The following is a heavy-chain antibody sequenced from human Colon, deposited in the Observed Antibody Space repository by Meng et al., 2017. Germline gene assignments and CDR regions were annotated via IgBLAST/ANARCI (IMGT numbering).Heavy chain of an antibody. CDR1: RLPFSDAW. J-gene: IGHJ4*02. Sequence: EIQLVDSGGGLVKPGGSLRLSCTASRLPFSDAWMSWVRQAPGKGLEWVGRIRSKAAGGTADYAAPVRGRFTISRDDSKSALYLEMNSLKTEDTAMYYCSTGRFDWGQGTLVTVSS. D-gene: IGHD3-16*01. CDR2: IRSKAAGGTA. V-gene: IGHV3-15*01. CDR3: STGRFD.